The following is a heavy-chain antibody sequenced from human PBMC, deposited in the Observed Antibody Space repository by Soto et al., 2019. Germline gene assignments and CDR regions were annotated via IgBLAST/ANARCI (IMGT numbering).Heavy chain of an antibody. Sequence: QVQLVESGGGVVQPGRSLRLSCAASGFTFSSYAMHWVRQAPGKGLEWVAVISYDGSNKYYADSVKGRFTISRDNSKNTLYLQMNSLRAEDTAVYCCARVEGSRRRSGVGYFDYWGQGTLVTVSS. J-gene: IGHJ4*02. CDR1: GFTFSSYA. D-gene: IGHD2-15*01. CDR2: ISYDGSNK. V-gene: IGHV3-30-3*01. CDR3: ARVEGSRRRSGVGYFDY.